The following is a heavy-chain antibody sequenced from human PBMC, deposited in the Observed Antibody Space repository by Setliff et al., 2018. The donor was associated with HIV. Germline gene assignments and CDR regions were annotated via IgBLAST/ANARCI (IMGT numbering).Heavy chain of an antibody. CDR2: IYYSGGT. J-gene: IGHJ4*02. CDR1: GGSISSHY. CDR3: ARGSSGWTFDY. V-gene: IGHV4-59*11. Sequence: SETLSLTCAVSGGSISSHYWSWIRLPPGKGLEWIGTIYYSGGTNYNPSLKSRVTISADKSKNQFSLKLSSVTAADTAVYYCARGSSGWTFDYWGQGTLVTVSS. D-gene: IGHD6-19*01.